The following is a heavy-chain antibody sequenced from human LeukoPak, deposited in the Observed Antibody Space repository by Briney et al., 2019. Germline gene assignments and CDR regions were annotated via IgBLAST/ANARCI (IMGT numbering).Heavy chain of an antibody. J-gene: IGHJ4*02. CDR1: GGSISSSGYY. CDR3: ARVMITFGGVIAIPSVFDY. D-gene: IGHD3-16*02. V-gene: IGHV4-39*07. CDR2: IYYSGST. Sequence: SETLSLTCTVSGGSISSSGYYWGWIRQPPGTGLEWIGSIYYSGSTYYNPSLKSRVTISVDTSKNQFSLKLSSVTAADTAVYYCARVMITFGGVIAIPSVFDYWGQGTLVTVSS.